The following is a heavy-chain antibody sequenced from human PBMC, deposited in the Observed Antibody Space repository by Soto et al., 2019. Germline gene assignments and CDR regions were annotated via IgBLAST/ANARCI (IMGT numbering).Heavy chain of an antibody. Sequence: EMQLVASGGGLVQPGRSLRLSCAASGFTFDDYAMHWVRQAPGKGLEWVSVISWNSGSIGYADSVKGRFTISRENAKNSLYLRMNSLGAEDTALDYCAKDQRGDILTGYGFDYWGQGTLVTVSS. J-gene: IGHJ4*02. CDR2: ISWNSGSI. V-gene: IGHV3-9*01. D-gene: IGHD3-9*01. CDR1: GFTFDDYA. CDR3: AKDQRGDILTGYGFDY.